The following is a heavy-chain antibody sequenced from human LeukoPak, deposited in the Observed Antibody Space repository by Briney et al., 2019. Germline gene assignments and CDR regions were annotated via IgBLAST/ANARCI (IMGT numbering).Heavy chain of an antibody. Sequence: SVKVSCKASGGTFSSYTISWVRQAPGQGLEWMGRIIPILGIANYAQKFQGRVTITADKSTSTAYMELSSLRSEDTAVYYCAREVRDTAMVIYYYGMDVWGQGTTVTVSS. CDR2: IIPILGIA. CDR3: AREVRDTAMVIYYYGMDV. V-gene: IGHV1-69*04. D-gene: IGHD5-18*01. J-gene: IGHJ6*02. CDR1: GGTFSSYT.